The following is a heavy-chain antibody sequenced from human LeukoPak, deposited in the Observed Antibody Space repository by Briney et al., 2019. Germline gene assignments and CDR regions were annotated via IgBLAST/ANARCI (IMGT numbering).Heavy chain of an antibody. J-gene: IGHJ4*02. CDR1: GFTFSNAW. CDR2: IKSKTDGGTT. CDR3: TTGLGLCSSTGCYTFDDY. D-gene: IGHD2-2*02. V-gene: IGHV3-15*01. Sequence: GGSLRLSCAASGFTFSNAWMSWVRQAPGKGLEWVGRIKSKTDGGTTDYAAPVKGRFTISRDDSKSTLYLQMNSLKTEDTAVYYCTTGLGLCSSTGCYTFDDYWGQGTLVTVSS.